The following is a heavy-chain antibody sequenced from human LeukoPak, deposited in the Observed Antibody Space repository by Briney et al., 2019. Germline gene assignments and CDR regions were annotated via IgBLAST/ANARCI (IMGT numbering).Heavy chain of an antibody. D-gene: IGHD2/OR15-2a*01. J-gene: IGHJ4*02. CDR3: AREANTAFVY. Sequence: GGSLRLSCVASGFTFGSYWMHWVRQAPGKGPVWVSRINYDGTSTTYADSVKGRFTVSRDNGKKTVSLQINSLRPDDTAVYYCAREANTAFVYWGQGTLVTVSS. V-gene: IGHV3-74*01. CDR2: INYDGTST. CDR1: GFTFGSYW.